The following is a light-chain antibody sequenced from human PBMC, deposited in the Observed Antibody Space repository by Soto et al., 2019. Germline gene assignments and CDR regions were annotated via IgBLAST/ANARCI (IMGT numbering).Light chain of an antibody. CDR3: AAWDASLGGFYV. V-gene: IGLV1-44*01. Sequence: QSVLTQPPSASGTPGQRVTISCSGSRSSIGSNTVNWYQHLPGTAPKLLIYSNNHRPSGDPDRFSASKTGASASLAISGLQSEDEGDYYCAAWDASLGGFYVFGTGTKLTVL. CDR1: RSSIGSNT. CDR2: SNN. J-gene: IGLJ1*01.